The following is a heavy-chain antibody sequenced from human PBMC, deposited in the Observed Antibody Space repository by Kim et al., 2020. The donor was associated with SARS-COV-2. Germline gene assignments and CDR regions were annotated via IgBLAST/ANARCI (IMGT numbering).Heavy chain of an antibody. CDR2: IHSNGKT. CDR1: GDSVSSESYY. CDR3: ARGDIVLVPAAIHALDI. V-gene: IGHV4-61*01. Sequence: SETLSLTCTVTGDSVSSESYYWNWIRQPPGKGLEWIGFIHSNGKTNFNPSLQSRVTMSLDTSRNRFSLKLTSVTAADTAVYFCARGDIVLVPAAIHALDIWGQGRMVTVSS. D-gene: IGHD2-2*01. J-gene: IGHJ3*02.